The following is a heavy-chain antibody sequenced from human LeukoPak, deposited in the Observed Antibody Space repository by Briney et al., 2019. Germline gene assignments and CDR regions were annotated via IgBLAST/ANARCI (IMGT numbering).Heavy chain of an antibody. V-gene: IGHV4-59*01. J-gene: IGHJ3*02. CDR1: GGSISSYY. CDR2: IYYSGST. Sequence: SETLSLTCTVSGGSISSYYWSWIRQPPGQGLEWIGYIYYSGSTNYKPSLKTRVTMSVDTSKNQFSLKLSSVTAADTAVYYCARRVYHTYAFHIWVQGTMVTVSS. D-gene: IGHD3-3*01. CDR3: ARRVYHTYAFHI.